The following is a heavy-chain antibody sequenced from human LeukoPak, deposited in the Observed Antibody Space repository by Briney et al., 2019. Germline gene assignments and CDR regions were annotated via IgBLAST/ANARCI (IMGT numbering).Heavy chain of an antibody. CDR3: AKDGGLWVSAHWGDS. CDR1: GFTFSSYA. V-gene: IGHV3-23*01. J-gene: IGHJ4*02. CDR2: ITTSDGNT. D-gene: IGHD7-27*01. Sequence: GGSLRLSCSASGFTFSSYAMHWVRQAPGKGLEWVSTITTSDGNTYYADSVKGRFTVSRDNSKNTLFLQMNSLRAEDTAVYYCAKDGGLWVSAHWGDSWGRGTLVTVSS.